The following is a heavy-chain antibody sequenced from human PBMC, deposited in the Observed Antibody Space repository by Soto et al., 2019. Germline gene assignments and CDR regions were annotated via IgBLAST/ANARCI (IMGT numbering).Heavy chain of an antibody. CDR1: GFTFTSSA. J-gene: IGHJ6*02. CDR2: IVVGSGNT. CDR3: AAGGAAAGRGRFTYYYGMDV. D-gene: IGHD6-13*01. Sequence: ASVKVSCKASGFTFTSSAVQWVRQARGQRLEWIGWIVVGSGNTNYAQKLQERVTITRDMSTSTAYMELSSLRSEDTAVYYCAAGGAAAGRGRFTYYYGMDVWGQGTTVTVSS. V-gene: IGHV1-58*01.